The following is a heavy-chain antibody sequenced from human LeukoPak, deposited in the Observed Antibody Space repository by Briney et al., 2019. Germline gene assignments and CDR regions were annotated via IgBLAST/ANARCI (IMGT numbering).Heavy chain of an antibody. Sequence: GGSLRLSFEASQLSFSSYSLNWVHQAPGNGPVWVASISSSSSFLYYADSVTRRFTVSRDNAKNSLSLQMNSLRANATTSYYCARDPSTSQYYYYYYYMDVWGKGTTVTVSS. V-gene: IGHV3-21*01. D-gene: IGHD2-2*01. CDR1: QLSFSSYS. CDR2: ISSSSSFL. CDR3: ARDPSTSQYYYYYYYMDV. J-gene: IGHJ6*03.